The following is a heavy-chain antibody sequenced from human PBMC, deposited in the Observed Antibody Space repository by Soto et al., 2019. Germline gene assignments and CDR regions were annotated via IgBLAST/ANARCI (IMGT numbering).Heavy chain of an antibody. CDR3: ARGLSSSATFYHYYGMDV. CDR1: GGSFRGYH. V-gene: IGHV4-34*01. J-gene: IGHJ6*02. D-gene: IGHD6-6*01. CDR2: INHSGST. Sequence: TLSLTCAVYGGSFRGYHWSWIRQPPGKGLEWIGEINHSGSTNYNPSLKSRVIISLETSKNQFSLILTSVTAADTAVYHCARGLSSSATFYHYYGMDVWGQGTTVTVSS.